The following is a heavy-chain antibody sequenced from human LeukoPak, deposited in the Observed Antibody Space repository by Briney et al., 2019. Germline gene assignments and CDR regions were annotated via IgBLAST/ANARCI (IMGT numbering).Heavy chain of an antibody. Sequence: SETLSLTCTVSGGSISSSSYYWSWIRQPPGKGLEWIGYIYHSGSTYYNPSLKSRVTISVDRSKNQFSLKLSSVTAADTAVYYCAREGKRAAPLDYWGQGTLVTVSS. CDR3: AREGKRAAPLDY. J-gene: IGHJ4*02. CDR2: IYHSGST. V-gene: IGHV4-30-2*01. D-gene: IGHD6-13*01. CDR1: GGSISSSSYY.